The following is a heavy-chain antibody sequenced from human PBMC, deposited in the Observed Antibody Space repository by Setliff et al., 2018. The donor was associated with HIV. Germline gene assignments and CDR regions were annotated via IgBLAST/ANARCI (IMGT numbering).Heavy chain of an antibody. CDR1: GGTFKNLA. D-gene: IGHD3-3*01. V-gene: IGHV1-18*01. Sequence: ASVKVSCKASGGTFKNLAISWVRQAPGQGLEWMGWISAYNGNTNYAQKLQGRVTMTTDTSTSTAYMELRSLRSDDTAVYYCARDYDFWSGYIPDYYYYYYMDVWGKGTTVTVSS. CDR3: ARDYDFWSGYIPDYYYYYYMDV. CDR2: ISAYNGNT. J-gene: IGHJ6*03.